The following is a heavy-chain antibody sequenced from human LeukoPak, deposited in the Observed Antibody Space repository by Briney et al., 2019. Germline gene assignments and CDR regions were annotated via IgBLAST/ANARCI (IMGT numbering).Heavy chain of an antibody. J-gene: IGHJ6*02. D-gene: IGHD6-6*01. V-gene: IGHV3-23*01. CDR1: GFIFNSYA. CDR2: IIASGGST. CDR3: AKPRQQLVRYGLDV. Sequence: GGSLRLSCAAPGFIFNSYAMTWVRQAPGKGLEWVSAIIASGGSTYYADSVKGRFTISRDNSKSTLYLQMNSLRSEDTAVYYCAKPRQQLVRYGLDVWGQGTTVIVSS.